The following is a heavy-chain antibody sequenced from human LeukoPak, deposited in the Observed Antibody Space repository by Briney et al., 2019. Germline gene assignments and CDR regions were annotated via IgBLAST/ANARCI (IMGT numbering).Heavy chain of an antibody. CDR2: ISYDGSNK. CDR3: AREASSSGWCYLDY. Sequence: PGRSLRLSCAASGFTFSSYAMHWVRQAPGKGLEWVAVISYDGSNKYYADSVKGRFTISRDDSKNTLHLQMNSLRDEDTAVYYCAREASSSGWCYLDYWGRGTLVTVSS. V-gene: IGHV3-30*14. CDR1: GFTFSSYA. D-gene: IGHD6-19*01. J-gene: IGHJ4*02.